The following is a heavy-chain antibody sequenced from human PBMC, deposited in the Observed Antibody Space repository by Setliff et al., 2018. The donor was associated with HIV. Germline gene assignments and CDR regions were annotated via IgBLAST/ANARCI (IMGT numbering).Heavy chain of an antibody. CDR2: VFYSGGA. Sequence: SETLSLTCTVSGGSLSSYYWSWIRQPPGKGLEWIGIVFYSGGANYNPSLQSRITMSVDKSKNQFSLGLTSVTAADTAVYYCARVLSSGYAGPFDSWGQGILVTVSS. J-gene: IGHJ5*01. D-gene: IGHD3-22*01. V-gene: IGHV4-59*08. CDR1: GGSLSSYY. CDR3: ARVLSSGYAGPFDS.